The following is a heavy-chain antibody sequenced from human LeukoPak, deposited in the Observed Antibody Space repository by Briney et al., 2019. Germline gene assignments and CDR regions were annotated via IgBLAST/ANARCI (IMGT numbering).Heavy chain of an antibody. CDR1: GGSITTTDFD. V-gene: IGHV4-39*01. D-gene: IGHD1-26*01. J-gene: IGHJ4*02. Sequence: SETLSLTCAVSGGSITTTDFDWAWIRQPPGQGFEWIATISYSGKAYYYPSLMSRVTISVDTSKNQFSLDVTSVTAADTGLFYCARFKGGTGFDYWGRGILVIVS. CDR2: ISYSGKA. CDR3: ARFKGGTGFDY.